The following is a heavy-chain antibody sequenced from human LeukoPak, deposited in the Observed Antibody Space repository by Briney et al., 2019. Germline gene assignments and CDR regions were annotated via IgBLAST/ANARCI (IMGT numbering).Heavy chain of an antibody. J-gene: IGHJ4*02. Sequence: ASVKVSCKASGYTFTNYAMHWVRLAPGQRLEWMGWIHAGNGDTRYSQKLQGRVTFTRDTSASTAYMELSSLISEDTAVYYCARYYGSGGLDHWGQGTLVTVSS. CDR2: IHAGNGDT. CDR1: GYTFTNYA. V-gene: IGHV1-3*01. CDR3: ARYYGSGGLDH. D-gene: IGHD3-10*01.